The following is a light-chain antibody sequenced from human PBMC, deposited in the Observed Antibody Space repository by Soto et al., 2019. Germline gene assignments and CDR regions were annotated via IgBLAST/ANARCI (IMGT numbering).Light chain of an antibody. J-gene: IGLJ1*01. CDR1: SSNIGAGYD. CDR2: GNS. CDR3: QSYDSSLSGSDV. V-gene: IGLV1-40*01. Sequence: QSVLTQPPSESGAPGQRVTISCTGSSSNIGAGYDVHWYQQLPGTAPKLLIYGNSNRPSGVPDRFSGSKSGTSASLAITGLQAEDEADYYCQSYDSSLSGSDVFGTGTKVTVL.